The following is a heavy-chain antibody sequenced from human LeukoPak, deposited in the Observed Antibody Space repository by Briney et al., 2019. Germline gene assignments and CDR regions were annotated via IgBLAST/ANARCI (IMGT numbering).Heavy chain of an antibody. CDR3: ARDLRSSGYYAFDY. J-gene: IGHJ4*02. D-gene: IGHD3-22*01. Sequence: GGSLRLSCAASGFTFSSYSMNWVRQAPGKGLEWVSYISSDGSTIYYADSVKGRFTISRDNAKNSLYLQMNSLRAEDTAVYYCARDLRSSGYYAFDYWGQGTLVTVSS. CDR2: ISSDGSTI. CDR1: GFTFSSYS. V-gene: IGHV3-48*04.